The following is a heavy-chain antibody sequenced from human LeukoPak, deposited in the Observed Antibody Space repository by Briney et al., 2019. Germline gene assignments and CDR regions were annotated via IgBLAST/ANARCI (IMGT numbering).Heavy chain of an antibody. V-gene: IGHV4-61*02. Sequence: PSETLSLTCTVSGGSISSGCYYWSWIRQPAGKGRGWFGRSYTSGSTNYNPSLKSRVHISVDTSKNQFSPKLSSVTAADTAVYYCARMSLNWCDPWGEGTLVTVSS. CDR3: ARMSLNWCDP. CDR1: GGSISSGCYY. CDR2: SYTSGST. J-gene: IGHJ5*02.